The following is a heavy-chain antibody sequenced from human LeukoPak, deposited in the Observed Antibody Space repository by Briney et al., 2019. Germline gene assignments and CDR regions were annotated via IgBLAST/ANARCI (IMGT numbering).Heavy chain of an antibody. D-gene: IGHD7-27*01. CDR1: GFTFSSYE. Sequence: GGSLRLSCAASGFTFSSYEMNWVRQAPGKGLEWVSYISSSDNTIYYADSVKGRFTISRDNAKNSLYLQMNSLRAEDTAVYYCAGDINWVGGYWGQGTLVTVSS. CDR3: AGDINWVGGY. CDR2: ISSSDNTI. J-gene: IGHJ4*02. V-gene: IGHV3-48*03.